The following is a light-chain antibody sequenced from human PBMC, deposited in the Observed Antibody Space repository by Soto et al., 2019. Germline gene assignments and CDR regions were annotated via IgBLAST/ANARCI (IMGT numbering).Light chain of an antibody. Sequence: DIVLTQSPDSLGVSLGERATINCRSSQSVFYDSNNKDYLAWYQQKPGQPPRLLIYWASIRQSGVPDRFSGSGSGTDFTLTSNSLQAEDVAVYYCHQYYDPPLTFGGGTKVELK. CDR1: QSVFYDSNNKDY. V-gene: IGKV4-1*01. J-gene: IGKJ4*01. CDR3: HQYYDPPLT. CDR2: WAS.